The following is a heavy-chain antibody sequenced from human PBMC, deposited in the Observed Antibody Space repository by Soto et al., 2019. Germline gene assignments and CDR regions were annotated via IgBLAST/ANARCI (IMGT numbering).Heavy chain of an antibody. CDR1: GFTVSSNY. D-gene: IGHD5-18*01. Sequence: EVQLVESGGGLVQPGGSLRLSCAVSGFTVSSNYMSWVRQAPGKGLEWVSVINSGGSTFYADAVKGRFTISRDNSKNTLYLQMNSLRAEDTAVYYCAGIRPPLYGGQGTLVTVSS. CDR3: AGIRPPLY. J-gene: IGHJ4*02. V-gene: IGHV3-66*01. CDR2: INSGGST.